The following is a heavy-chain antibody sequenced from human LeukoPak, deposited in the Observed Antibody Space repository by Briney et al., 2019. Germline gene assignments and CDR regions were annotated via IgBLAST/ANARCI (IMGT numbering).Heavy chain of an antibody. Sequence: TGGSLRLSCAASGFTFSSYGMSWVRQAPGKGLEWVSAISGSGGSTYYADSVKGRFTISRDNSKNTLYLQMNSLRAEDTAVYYCAKDRGYSSGQPPFIGGQGTLVTVSS. CDR3: AKDRGYSSGQPPFI. V-gene: IGHV3-23*01. CDR2: ISGSGGST. D-gene: IGHD6-19*01. J-gene: IGHJ4*02. CDR1: GFTFSSYG.